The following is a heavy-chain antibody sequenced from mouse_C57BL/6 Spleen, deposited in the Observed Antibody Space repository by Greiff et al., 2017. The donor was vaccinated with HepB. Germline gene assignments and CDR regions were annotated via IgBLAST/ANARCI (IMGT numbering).Heavy chain of an antibody. J-gene: IGHJ2*01. CDR3: ARGVYGSSSYYFDY. D-gene: IGHD1-1*01. V-gene: IGHV1-81*01. CDR2: IYPRSGNT. CDR1: GYTFTSYG. Sequence: QVQLQQSGAELARPGASVKLSCKASGYTFTSYGISWVKQRTGQGLEWIGEIYPRSGNTYYNEKFKGKATLTADKSSSTAYMELRSLTSEDSAVYFCARGVYGSSSYYFDYWGQGTTLTVSS.